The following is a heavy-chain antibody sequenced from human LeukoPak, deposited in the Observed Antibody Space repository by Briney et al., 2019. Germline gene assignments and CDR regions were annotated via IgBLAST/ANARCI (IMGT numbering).Heavy chain of an antibody. Sequence: ASVKVSCKASGYTFTRNATHWVRQAPGQRLEWMGWINAGNGNTKYSQKFQGRVTITRDTSASTAYMELSSLRSEDTAVYYCARDSGSYYYADFDYWGQGTLVIVSS. D-gene: IGHD1-26*01. CDR2: INAGNGNT. CDR1: GYTFTRNA. J-gene: IGHJ4*02. CDR3: ARDSGSYYYADFDY. V-gene: IGHV1-3*01.